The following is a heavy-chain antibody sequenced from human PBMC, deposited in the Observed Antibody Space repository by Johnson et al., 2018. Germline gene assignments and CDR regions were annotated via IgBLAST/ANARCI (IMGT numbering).Heavy chain of an antibody. J-gene: IGHJ6*03. CDR2: ISWNSGSI. CDR3: AKDKGTDDYFYYMDV. V-gene: IGHV3-9*01. Sequence: VQLVQSGGGLVQXGGSLRLSCAASGFTFRSYAMSWVRQAPGKGLEWVSGISWNSGSIGYADCVKGRFTISRDNAKNALYLQMNSRRGEDTALYYCAKDKGTDDYFYYMDVWGKGTTVTVSS. CDR1: GFTFRSYA.